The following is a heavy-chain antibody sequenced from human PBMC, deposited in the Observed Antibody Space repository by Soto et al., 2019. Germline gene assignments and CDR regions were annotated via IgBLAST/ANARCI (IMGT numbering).Heavy chain of an antibody. V-gene: IGHV4-34*01. CDR2: INHSGST. CDR1: GGSFSGYY. Sequence: QVQLQQWGAGLLKPSETLSLTCAVYGGSFSGYYWSWIRQPPGKGLEWIGEINHSGSTNYNPSLTCRVSRSGDPSQIWFSMKLSCVTAADTAVYYGARGLVVAATHYYDYDGMDVWGQGTTVTVSS. CDR3: ARGLVVAATHYYDYDGMDV. D-gene: IGHD2-15*01. J-gene: IGHJ6*02.